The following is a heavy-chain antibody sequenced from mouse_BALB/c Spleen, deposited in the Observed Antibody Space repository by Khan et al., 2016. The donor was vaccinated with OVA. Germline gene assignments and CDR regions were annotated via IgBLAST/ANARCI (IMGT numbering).Heavy chain of an antibody. CDR1: GYSFTGYY. D-gene: IGHD2-14*01. CDR3: ARRYGLFGY. CDR2: VNPNTGNT. J-gene: IGHJ3*01. Sequence: VQLKQSGPDLVKPGASVKMSCKASGYSFTGYYMNWVKQSHGKSLECIGRVNPNTGNTNYNQKFRGKAILIVDTSSSTAYMELRSLTSEDSAVLYWARRYGLFGYWGQG. V-gene: IGHV1-26*01.